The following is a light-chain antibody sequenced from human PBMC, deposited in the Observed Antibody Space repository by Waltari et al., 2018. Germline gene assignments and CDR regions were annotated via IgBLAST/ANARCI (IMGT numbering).Light chain of an antibody. Sequence: QSVLTRPPSVSAAPGQKVTISCSGSSPNIGGNYVAWYQHLPGAAPKLVIYDNDQRPSGIPDRFSGSKSGTSATLVITGLQTGDEADYYCGTWDRSLAAGVFGGGTKVTVL. CDR3: GTWDRSLAAGV. V-gene: IGLV1-51*01. CDR1: SPNIGGNY. J-gene: IGLJ3*02. CDR2: DND.